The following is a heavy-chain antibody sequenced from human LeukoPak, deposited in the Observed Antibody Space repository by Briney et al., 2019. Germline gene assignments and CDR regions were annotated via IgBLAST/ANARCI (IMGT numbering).Heavy chain of an antibody. Sequence: TASETLSLTCTVSGGSISTYYWSWIRQPPGKGLEWIGYVYYSGATNYNPSLKSRVTISVDTSKNQFSLKLSSVTAADTAVYYCARSILTGYYKTYYYGMDVWGQGTTVTVSS. CDR2: VYYSGAT. V-gene: IGHV4-59*01. CDR1: GGSISTYY. CDR3: ARSILTGYYKTYYYGMDV. D-gene: IGHD3-9*01. J-gene: IGHJ6*02.